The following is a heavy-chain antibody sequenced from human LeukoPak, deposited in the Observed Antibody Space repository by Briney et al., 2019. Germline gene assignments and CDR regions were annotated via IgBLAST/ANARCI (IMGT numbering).Heavy chain of an antibody. CDR1: GFTFDDYA. Sequence: PGGSLRLSCAASGFTFDDYAMHWVRQAPGKGLERVSGISWNSGSIGYADSVKGRFTISRDNAKNSLYLQMNSLRAEDTALYYCAKDLDIAAAGIDYWGQGTLVTVSS. V-gene: IGHV3-9*01. CDR2: ISWNSGSI. D-gene: IGHD6-13*01. J-gene: IGHJ4*02. CDR3: AKDLDIAAAGIDY.